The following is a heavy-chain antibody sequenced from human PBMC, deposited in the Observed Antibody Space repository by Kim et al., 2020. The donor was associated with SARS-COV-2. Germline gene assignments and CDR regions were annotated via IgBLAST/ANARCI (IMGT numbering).Heavy chain of an antibody. CDR2: INTNTGNP. CDR1: GYTFTSYA. J-gene: IGHJ6*02. V-gene: IGHV7-4-1*02. CDR3: ARDGTLIKLLWFGELLNYYYYYGMDV. Sequence: ASVKVSCKASGYTFTSYAMNWVRQAPGQGLEWMGWINTNTGNPTYAQGFTGRFVFSLDTSVSTAYLQISSLKAEDTAVYYCARDGTLIKLLWFGELLNYYYYYGMDVWGQGTTVTVSS. D-gene: IGHD3-10*01.